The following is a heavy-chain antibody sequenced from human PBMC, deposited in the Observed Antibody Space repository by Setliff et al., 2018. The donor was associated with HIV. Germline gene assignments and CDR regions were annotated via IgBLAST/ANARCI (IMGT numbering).Heavy chain of an antibody. J-gene: IGHJ4*02. CDR1: GFTFSSCG. V-gene: IGHV3-33*01. CDR2: IWYDGSNK. Sequence: GGSLRLSCVASGFTFSSCGMHWVRQAPGKGLEWVAVIWYDGSNKYYADSVKGRFTISRDNSKNTLYLQMNSLRAEDTAVYYCARGLTYYNFWSGYAKTAGYYFDYWGQGTLVTVSS. D-gene: IGHD3-3*01. CDR3: ARGLTYYNFWSGYAKTAGYYFDY.